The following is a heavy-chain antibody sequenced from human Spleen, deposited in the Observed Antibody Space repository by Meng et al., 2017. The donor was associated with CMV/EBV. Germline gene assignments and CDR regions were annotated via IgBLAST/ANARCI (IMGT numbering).Heavy chain of an antibody. CDR2: IYWNDDK. V-gene: IGHV2-5*01. CDR1: LSLTTSGVG. Sequence: LSLTTSGVGVAWIRQPPRKALEWLAVIYWNDDKRYSPSLNSRLTITKDTSKNQVVLTMTNMDPVDTATYYCAQCIAAAPVRGAVDIWGQGTMVTVSS. J-gene: IGHJ3*02. CDR3: AQCIAAAPVRGAVDI. D-gene: IGHD6-13*01.